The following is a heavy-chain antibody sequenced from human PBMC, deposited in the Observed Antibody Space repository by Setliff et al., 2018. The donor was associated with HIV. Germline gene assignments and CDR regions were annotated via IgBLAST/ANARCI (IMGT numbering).Heavy chain of an antibody. Sequence: GGSLRLSCAASGFTFSDFWMYWVRQAPGKGLEWVANISPEGNKKYYVGSVWGRFTISRDNAKSSLYLQMNSLRAEDTAVYYCARVHLTTNAVYGAVSNWFDPWGQGALVTVSS. D-gene: IGHD2-8*01. J-gene: IGHJ5*02. V-gene: IGHV3-7*03. CDR1: GFTFSDFW. CDR2: ISPEGNKK. CDR3: ARVHLTTNAVYGAVSNWFDP.